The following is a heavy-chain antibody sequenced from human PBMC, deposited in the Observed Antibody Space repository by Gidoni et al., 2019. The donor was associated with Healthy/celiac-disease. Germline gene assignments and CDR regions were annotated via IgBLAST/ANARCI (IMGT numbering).Heavy chain of an antibody. V-gene: IGHV3-49*05. CDR2: IRSKAYGGTT. J-gene: IGHJ6*02. CDR3: TRGAEADYGDVRPLVGSV. Sequence: EVQLVESGGGLVKPGRSLRLSCTASGFTFGDYAMSWFRQAPGKGLEWVGFIRSKAYGGTTEYAASVKGRFTISRDDSKSIAYLQMNSLKTEDTAVYYCTRGAEADYGDVRPLVGSVWGQGTTVTVSS. D-gene: IGHD4-17*01. CDR1: GFTFGDYA.